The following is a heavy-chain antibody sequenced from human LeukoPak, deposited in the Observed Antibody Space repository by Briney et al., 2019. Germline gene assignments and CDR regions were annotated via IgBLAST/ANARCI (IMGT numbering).Heavy chain of an antibody. CDR2: ISAYTGDT. CDR3: ARVVDTMVRGVRKWFDP. Sequence: PGASVKVSCKASGGTFSSYAINWVRQAPGQGLEWLGWISAYTGDTKYAQNLQGRVNMTTDTSTSTAYMELKSLRSDDTAVYYCARVVDTMVRGVRKWFDPWGQGTLVTVSS. J-gene: IGHJ5*02. CDR1: GGTFSSYA. V-gene: IGHV1-18*01. D-gene: IGHD3-10*01.